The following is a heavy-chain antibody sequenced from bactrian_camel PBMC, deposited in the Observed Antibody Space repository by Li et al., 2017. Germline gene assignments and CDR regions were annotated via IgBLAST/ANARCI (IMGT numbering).Heavy chain of an antibody. Sequence: HVQLVESGGGSVQAAGSPKLSCAASGYTFNSCGMGWYRQAPGKERELVSTISRDGTIAYADVVKGRFTFSQGNAKNTLYLQLNSLKAEDTAMYYCNARTCGTTRFNWGQGTQVTVS. CDR3: NARTCGTTRFN. CDR2: ISRDGTI. CDR1: GYTFNSCG. V-gene: IGHV3S55*01. J-gene: IGHJ4*01. D-gene: IGHD7*01.